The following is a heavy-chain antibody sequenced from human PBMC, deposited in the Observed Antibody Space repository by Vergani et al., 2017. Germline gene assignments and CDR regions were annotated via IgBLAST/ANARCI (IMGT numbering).Heavy chain of an antibody. Sequence: QVQLVESGGGVVQPGGSLRLSCAASGFTFSSYGMHWVRQAQGKGLEWVAFIRYDGSNKYYADSVKGRFTISRDNSKNTLYLQMNSLRAEETAVYYCAKGRVPAAIRGVDYWGQGTLVTVSS. V-gene: IGHV3-30*02. CDR2: IRYDGSNK. J-gene: IGHJ4*02. CDR1: GFTFSSYG. CDR3: AKGRVPAAIRGVDY. D-gene: IGHD2-2*01.